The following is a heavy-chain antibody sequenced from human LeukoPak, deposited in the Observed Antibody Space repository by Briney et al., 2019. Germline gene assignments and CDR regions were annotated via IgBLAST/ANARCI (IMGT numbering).Heavy chain of an antibody. CDR1: GYTFTSYG. J-gene: IGHJ4*02. CDR3: ARVGPLDARQQDNY. Sequence: ASVKVSCKASGYTFTSYGISWVRQAPGQGLEWMGWISAYNGNTNYAQKLQGRVTMNTDTSTSTAYMELRSLRSDDTAVYYCARVGPLDARQQDNYWGQGTLVTVSS. CDR2: ISAYNGNT. V-gene: IGHV1-18*01. D-gene: IGHD6-13*01.